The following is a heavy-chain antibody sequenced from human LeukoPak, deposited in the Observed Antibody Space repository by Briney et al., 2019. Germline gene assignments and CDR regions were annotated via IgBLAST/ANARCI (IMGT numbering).Heavy chain of an antibody. CDR1: GYTFTSYG. D-gene: IGHD1-26*01. Sequence: ASVKVSCKASGYTFTSYGISWVRQASGQGLEWMGWISAYNGNTNYAQKLQGRVTMTTDTSTSTAYMELRSLRSDDTAVYYCARDPTKLIWEHPAGPDPFFDYWGQGTLVTVSS. CDR3: ARDPTKLIWEHPAGPDPFFDY. V-gene: IGHV1-18*01. J-gene: IGHJ4*02. CDR2: ISAYNGNT.